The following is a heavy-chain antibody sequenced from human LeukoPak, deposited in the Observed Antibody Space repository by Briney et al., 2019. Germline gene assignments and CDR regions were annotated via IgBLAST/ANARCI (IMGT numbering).Heavy chain of an antibody. Sequence: GGSLRLSCAASGFSVSGYYMSWVRQAPGRELEWVSVIYSGGDTSYADSVKGRFTVSRDNAKNTVDLHMNGLRPEDTAFYYCARGFFNFEDWGRGTLVTVSS. J-gene: IGHJ4*02. V-gene: IGHV3-66*02. CDR2: IYSGGDT. CDR3: ARGFFNFED. CDR1: GFSVSGYY. D-gene: IGHD3-3*01.